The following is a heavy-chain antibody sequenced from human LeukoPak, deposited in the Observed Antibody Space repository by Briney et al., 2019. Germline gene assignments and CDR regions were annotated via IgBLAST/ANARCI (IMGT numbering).Heavy chain of an antibody. CDR2: IYYTGST. CDR3: ARDDWIPGYCSSSSNCLDAFDV. D-gene: IGHD2-2*03. Sequence: SETLSLTCTVSGGSMTRYYWNWIRQPPGKGLEWIGYIYYTGSTIYNPSLKSRVTISVDTSKNQLSLRLNSETAADTAVYYCARDDWIPGYCSSSSNCLDAFDVWGQGTMVTVSS. V-gene: IGHV4-59*01. CDR1: GGSMTRYY. J-gene: IGHJ3*01.